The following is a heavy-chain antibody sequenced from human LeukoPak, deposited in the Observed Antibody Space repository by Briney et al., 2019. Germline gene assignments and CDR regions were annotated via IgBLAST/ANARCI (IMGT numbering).Heavy chain of an antibody. CDR1: GFTFSSYA. Sequence: GESPRLSCAASGFTFSSYAMSWVRQAPGKGLEWVSVISDNGGSTYYADSVKGRFTISRDNSKNTLYLQMNSLRAEDTAVYYCAKLVRAVVTVDYWGQGTLVTASS. D-gene: IGHD3-22*01. CDR2: ISDNGGST. CDR3: AKLVRAVVTVDY. J-gene: IGHJ4*02. V-gene: IGHV3-23*01.